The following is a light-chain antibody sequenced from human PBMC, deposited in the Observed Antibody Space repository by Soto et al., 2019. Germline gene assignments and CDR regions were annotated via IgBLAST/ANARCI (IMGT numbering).Light chain of an antibody. CDR2: RAS. V-gene: IGKV1-33*01. J-gene: IGKJ2*01. Sequence: DIQMSQSPSSLSASVGDRVTITYQASQDISNYLNWYQHKPGKAPKLLIFRASNLETGVPSRFSGGGSGTQFTFTISSLQPEDIATYYCQQYDNLPSYTFGPGTKLEIK. CDR3: QQYDNLPSYT. CDR1: QDISNY.